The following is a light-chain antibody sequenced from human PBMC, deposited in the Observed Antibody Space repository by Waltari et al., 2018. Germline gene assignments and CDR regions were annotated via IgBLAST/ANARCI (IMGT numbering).Light chain of an antibody. CDR3: SSYTSSSTVV. J-gene: IGLJ2*01. CDR2: DVN. V-gene: IGLV2-14*03. CDR1: SSDVGAFNY. Sequence: QSALTQPASVSGSPEQSITISCTGTSSDVGAFNYVSWYHQHPGKVPKRIIYDVNTRPSGVSNRFSGSKSGNTASLTISGLQPEDEAYYYCSSYTSSSTVVFGGGTMLTVL.